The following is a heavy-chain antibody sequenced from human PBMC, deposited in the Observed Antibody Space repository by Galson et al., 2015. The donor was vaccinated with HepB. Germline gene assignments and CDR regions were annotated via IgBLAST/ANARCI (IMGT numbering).Heavy chain of an antibody. Sequence: ETLSLTCTVSGGSISSSSYYWGWIRQPPGKGLEWIGSIYYSGSTYYNPSLKSRVTISVDTSKNQFSLKLSSVTAADTAVYYCARARRYCGGDCSPPRRDAEYFQHWGQGTLVTVSS. V-gene: IGHV4-39*07. CDR2: IYYSGST. CDR1: GGSISSSSYY. CDR3: ARARRYCGGDCSPPRRDAEYFQH. J-gene: IGHJ1*01. D-gene: IGHD2-21*02.